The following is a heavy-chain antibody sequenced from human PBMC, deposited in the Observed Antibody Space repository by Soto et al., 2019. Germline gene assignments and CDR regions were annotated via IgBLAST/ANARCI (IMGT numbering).Heavy chain of an antibody. CDR2: ISTYKGDT. CDR3: AREGVAPYYYYGMDV. CDR1: GYTFTRSG. Sequence: ASVKVSCKASGYTFTRSGIIWVRQAPGQGLEWMGWISTYKGDTNYAQTFQGRVTMTTDTSTSTVHMEVRSLRSDDTAVYYCAREGVAPYYYYGMDVWGQGTPVTVSS. J-gene: IGHJ6*02. D-gene: IGHD5-12*01. V-gene: IGHV1-18*01.